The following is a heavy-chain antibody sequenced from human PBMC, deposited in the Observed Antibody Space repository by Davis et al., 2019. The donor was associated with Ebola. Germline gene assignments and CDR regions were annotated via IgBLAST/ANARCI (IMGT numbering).Heavy chain of an antibody. J-gene: IGHJ4*02. D-gene: IGHD2-2*01. CDR3: AREANQLLSY. CDR2: INPNSGDT. V-gene: IGHV1-2*06. Sequence: ASVMVSCKASGYTFTGYYMHWVRQAPGQGLEWMGRINPNSGDTNYAQKFQGRVTMTRDTSISTAYMELSRLRSDDTAVYYCAREANQLLSYWGQGTLVTVSS. CDR1: GYTFTGYY.